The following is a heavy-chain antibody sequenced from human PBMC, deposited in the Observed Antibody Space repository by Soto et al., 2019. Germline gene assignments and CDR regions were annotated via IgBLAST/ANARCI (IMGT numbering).Heavy chain of an antibody. Sequence: GGSLRLSCAASGFTFSSYGMHWVRQAPGKGLEWVAVISYDGSNKYYADSVKGRFTISRDNSKNTLYLQMNSLRAEDTAVYYCAKDQPNWNYPDYWGQGTLVTVSS. CDR2: ISYDGSNK. V-gene: IGHV3-30*18. CDR3: AKDQPNWNYPDY. J-gene: IGHJ4*02. CDR1: GFTFSSYG. D-gene: IGHD1-1*01.